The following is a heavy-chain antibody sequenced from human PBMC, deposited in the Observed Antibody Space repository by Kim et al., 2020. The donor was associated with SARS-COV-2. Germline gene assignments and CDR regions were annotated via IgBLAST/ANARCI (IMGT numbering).Heavy chain of an antibody. CDR1: GFTFSSYS. Sequence: LSLTCAASGFTFSSYSMNWVRQAPGKGLEWVSSISSSSSYIYYADSVKGRFTISRDNAKNSLYLQMNSLRAEDTAVYYCASVAAAGPTVYYYYGMDVWGQGTTVTVSS. J-gene: IGHJ6*02. V-gene: IGHV3-21*01. D-gene: IGHD6-13*01. CDR2: ISSSSSYI. CDR3: ASVAAAGPTVYYYYGMDV.